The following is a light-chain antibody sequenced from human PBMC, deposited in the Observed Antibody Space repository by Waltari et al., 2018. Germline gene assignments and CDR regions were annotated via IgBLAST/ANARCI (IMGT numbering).Light chain of an antibody. V-gene: IGLV1-44*01. J-gene: IGLJ2*01. CDR1: SSNIGTNT. Sequence: QSVLTQSPPASGTPGQRVTISCSGTSSNIGTNTVNWYQQLPGTAPKLVIYVNNQRPSGVPDRFSGSKSGTSASLAISGLQSEDEADYYCAAWDDSLNGHVVFGGGTKLTVL. CDR3: AAWDDSLNGHVV. CDR2: VNN.